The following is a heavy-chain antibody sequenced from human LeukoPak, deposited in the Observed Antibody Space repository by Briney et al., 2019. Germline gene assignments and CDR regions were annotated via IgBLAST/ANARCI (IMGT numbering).Heavy chain of an antibody. CDR2: ISPDGNSA. J-gene: IGHJ6*02. V-gene: IGHV3-74*03. CDR1: RFTFNRYL. CDR3: FSLDGVYYYHTDV. Sequence: GGSLRLSCAASRFTFNRYLMHWVRQAPGKRLVWVSRISPDGNSATYADSVKGRFTISTDNAKNTLYLQMNSPRDEDSALYYFFSLDGVYYYHTDVWGQATTVIVSS. D-gene: IGHD3/OR15-3a*01.